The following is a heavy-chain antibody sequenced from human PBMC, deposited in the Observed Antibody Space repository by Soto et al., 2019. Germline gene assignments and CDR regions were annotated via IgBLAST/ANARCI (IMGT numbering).Heavy chain of an antibody. D-gene: IGHD3-3*01. CDR1: GGSFSGYY. Sequence: PSETLSLTCAVYGGSFSGYYWSWIRQPPGKGLEWIGEINHSGSTNYNPSLKSRVTISVDTSKNQFSLKLSSVTAADTAVYYCARLSYDFWSGYYFDYWGQGTLVTVS. CDR3: ARLSYDFWSGYYFDY. CDR2: INHSGST. V-gene: IGHV4-34*01. J-gene: IGHJ4*02.